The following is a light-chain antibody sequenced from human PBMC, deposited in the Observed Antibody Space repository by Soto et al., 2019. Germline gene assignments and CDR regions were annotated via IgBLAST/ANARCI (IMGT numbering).Light chain of an antibody. CDR1: QSVSGY. Sequence: EIVLTQSPATLSLSPGETATLSCRASQSVSGYIGWYQQKPGQAPRLLIYADSNRATGIPARFSSSGSGTDITLTISSLEPEDFSVYYCQQRYNWPITFGQGTRLENK. CDR3: QQRYNWPIT. CDR2: ADS. V-gene: IGKV3-11*01. J-gene: IGKJ5*01.